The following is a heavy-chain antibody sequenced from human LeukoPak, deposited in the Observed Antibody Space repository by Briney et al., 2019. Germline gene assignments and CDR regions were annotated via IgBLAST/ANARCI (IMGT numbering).Heavy chain of an antibody. CDR1: GFTFSDYY. V-gene: IGHV3-11*01. CDR3: ARDSSGYDKYFDY. J-gene: IGHJ4*02. Sequence: PGGSLRLSCAAPGFTFSDYYMSWIRQAPGKGLEWVSYISSSGSTIYYADSVKGRFTISRDNAKNSLYLQMNSLRAEDTAVYYCARDSSGYDKYFDYWGQGTLVTVSS. CDR2: ISSSGSTI. D-gene: IGHD5-12*01.